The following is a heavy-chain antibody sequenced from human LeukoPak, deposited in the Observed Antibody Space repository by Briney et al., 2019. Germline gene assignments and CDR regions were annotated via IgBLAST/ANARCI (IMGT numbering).Heavy chain of an antibody. V-gene: IGHV4-39*01. CDR3: ARRGRSSNAFDI. J-gene: IGHJ3*02. CDR1: GGSIGSSSYY. Sequence: SETLSLTCTVSGGSIGSSSYYWGWIRQPPGKGLEWIGSIYYSGSTYYNPSLKSRVTISVDTSKNQFSLKLSSVTAADTAVYYCARRGRSSNAFDIWGQGTMVTVSS. CDR2: IYYSGST. D-gene: IGHD3-10*01.